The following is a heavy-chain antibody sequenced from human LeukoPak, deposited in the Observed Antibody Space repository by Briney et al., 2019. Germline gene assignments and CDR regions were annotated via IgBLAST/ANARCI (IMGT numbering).Heavy chain of an antibody. Sequence: PGGSLRLSCSASGFTFGTYTMHWIRQAPGKGLEYVSAISRSGGSTYYADSVKDRFTISRDNSKNTLYLQMSSLRAEDTAVYYCARFGWVPPAHFDYWGQGALVTVSS. CDR3: ARFGWVPPAHFDY. V-gene: IGHV3-64D*08. D-gene: IGHD3-10*01. J-gene: IGHJ4*02. CDR1: GFTFGTYT. CDR2: ISRSGGST.